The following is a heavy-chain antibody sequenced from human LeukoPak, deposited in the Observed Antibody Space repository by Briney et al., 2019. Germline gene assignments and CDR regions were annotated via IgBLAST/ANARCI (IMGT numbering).Heavy chain of an antibody. Sequence: SVKVSCKASGGTFSSYAISWVRQAPGQGLEWMGGIIPIFGTANYAQKFQGRVTITADKSTSTAYVELSSLRSEDTAVYYCARVNQWLVRGWFDPWGQGTLVTVSS. CDR2: IIPIFGTA. D-gene: IGHD6-19*01. J-gene: IGHJ5*02. V-gene: IGHV1-69*06. CDR1: GGTFSSYA. CDR3: ARVNQWLVRGWFDP.